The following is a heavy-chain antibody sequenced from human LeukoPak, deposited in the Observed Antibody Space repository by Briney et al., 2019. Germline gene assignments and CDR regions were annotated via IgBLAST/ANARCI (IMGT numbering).Heavy chain of an antibody. CDR3: AKMPRGSTMIVVASSDY. D-gene: IGHD3-22*01. CDR2: ISGSGGST. Sequence: GGSLILSCAASGFTFSSYAMSWVRPAPGKGLGWVSAISGSGGSTYYADSVKGRFTISRDNSKNTLYLQMNSLRAEDTAVYYCAKMPRGSTMIVVASSDYWGQGTLVTVSS. V-gene: IGHV3-23*01. CDR1: GFTFSSYA. J-gene: IGHJ4*02.